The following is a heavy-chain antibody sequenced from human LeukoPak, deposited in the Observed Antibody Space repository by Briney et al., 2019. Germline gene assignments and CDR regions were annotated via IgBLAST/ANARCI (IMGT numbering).Heavy chain of an antibody. J-gene: IGHJ4*02. CDR3: AKDQAPYSSGWYYGY. Sequence: GLEWVAXISFSGGRTYYADSVKGRFTISRDNSKNTLYLQMNSLRAEDTAVYYCAKDQAPYSSGWYYGYWGQGTLVTVSS. CDR2: ISFSGGRT. V-gene: IGHV3-23*01. D-gene: IGHD6-19*01.